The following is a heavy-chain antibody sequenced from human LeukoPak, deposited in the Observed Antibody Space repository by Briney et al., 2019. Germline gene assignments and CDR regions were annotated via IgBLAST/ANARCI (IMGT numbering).Heavy chain of an antibody. CDR2: IWYDGSNK. J-gene: IGHJ4*02. D-gene: IGHD1-26*01. CDR1: GFTFSSYN. V-gene: IGHV3-33*01. Sequence: PGGSLRLSCAASGFTFSSYNMHWVRQAPGKGLEWVAVIWYDGSNKYCADSVEGRFTISRDNSKNTLYVQMNSLRVEDTAVYYCARDTVIPYSQVGTTKDWGQGTLVTVSS. CDR3: ARDTVIPYSQVGTTKD.